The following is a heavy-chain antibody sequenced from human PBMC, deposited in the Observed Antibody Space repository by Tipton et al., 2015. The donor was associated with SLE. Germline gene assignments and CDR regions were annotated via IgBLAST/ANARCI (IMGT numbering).Heavy chain of an antibody. D-gene: IGHD3-22*01. V-gene: IGHV3-21*01. CDR2: ISSSGSYI. CDR1: GFTFSSYS. CDR3: ASRNYDSSGY. Sequence: SLRLSCAASGFTFSSYSMNWVRQAPGKGLEWVSSISSSGSYIYYADSVKGRFTISRDNAKNSLFLQMNSLRAEDTAVYYCASRNYDSSGYWGQGTLVTVSS. J-gene: IGHJ4*02.